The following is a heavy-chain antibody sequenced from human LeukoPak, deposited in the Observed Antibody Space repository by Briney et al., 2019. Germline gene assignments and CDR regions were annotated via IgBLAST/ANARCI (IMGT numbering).Heavy chain of an antibody. V-gene: IGHV3-7*01. CDR2: IKQDGSEK. CDR3: ARERVVTRYFDY. J-gene: IGHJ4*02. D-gene: IGHD2-15*01. Sequence: GGSLRLSCAASGFTFSNYWMIWVRQAPGKGLEWVANIKQDGSEKYYVDSVKGRFTISRDNAKNLLYLQMNSLRAEDTAEYYCARERVVTRYFDYWGQGTLVTVSS. CDR1: GFTFSNYW.